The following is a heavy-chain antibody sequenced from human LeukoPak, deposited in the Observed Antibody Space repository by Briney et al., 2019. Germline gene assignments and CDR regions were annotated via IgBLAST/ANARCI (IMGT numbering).Heavy chain of an antibody. J-gene: IGHJ4*02. CDR3: TTDDYGRNYPFDY. Sequence: GGSLRLSCAASGFTFSNAWMSWVRQAPGKGLEWVGRIKSKTDGGTTDYAAPVKGRFTISRDDSKNTLYLQMNSLKTEDTAVYYCTTDDYGRNYPFDYWGQGTLVTVSS. CDR2: IKSKTDGGTT. V-gene: IGHV3-15*01. D-gene: IGHD4-17*01. CDR1: GFTFSNAW.